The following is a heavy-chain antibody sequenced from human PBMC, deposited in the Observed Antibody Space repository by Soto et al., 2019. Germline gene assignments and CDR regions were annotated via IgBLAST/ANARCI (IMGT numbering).Heavy chain of an antibody. V-gene: IGHV4-30-2*01. Sequence: SETLSLTCTVSGDSIGGVGYWNWIRQPPGKGLEWIGYIFHGGSTYYNPSLRSRVTISVDRSRTQFSLKMSSVTAADTAVYYCARGRVVVPAAVMFNCLDPWGQGALVTVSS. D-gene: IGHD2-2*01. CDR1: GDSIGGVGY. CDR3: ARGRVVVPAAVMFNCLDP. CDR2: IFHGGST. J-gene: IGHJ5*02.